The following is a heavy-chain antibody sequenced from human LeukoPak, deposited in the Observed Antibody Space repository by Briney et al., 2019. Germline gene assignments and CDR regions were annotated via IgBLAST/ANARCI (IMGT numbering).Heavy chain of an antibody. CDR3: ARGSVVAATYVDY. CDR1: GYSISSGYY. Sequence: PSETLSLTCAVSGYSISSGYYWSWIRQPPGKGLEWIGYIYYSGSTNYNPSLKSRVTISVDTSKNQFSLKLSSVTAADTAVYYCARGSVVAATYVDYWGQGTLVTVSS. D-gene: IGHD2-15*01. CDR2: IYYSGST. V-gene: IGHV4-61*01. J-gene: IGHJ4*02.